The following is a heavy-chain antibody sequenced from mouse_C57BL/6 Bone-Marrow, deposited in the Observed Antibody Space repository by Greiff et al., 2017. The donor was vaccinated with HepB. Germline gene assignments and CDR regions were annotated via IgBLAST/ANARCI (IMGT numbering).Heavy chain of an antibody. D-gene: IGHD2-3*01. Sequence: EVKLVESGEGLVKPGGSLKLSCAASGFTFSSYAMSWVRQTPEERLEWVAYISSGGDYIYYADTVKGRFTISRDNARNTLYLQMSSLKSEDTAMYYCTRDPRWLLKAYWGQGTLVTVSA. J-gene: IGHJ3*01. CDR3: TRDPRWLLKAY. CDR1: GFTFSSYA. CDR2: ISSGGDYI. V-gene: IGHV5-9-1*02.